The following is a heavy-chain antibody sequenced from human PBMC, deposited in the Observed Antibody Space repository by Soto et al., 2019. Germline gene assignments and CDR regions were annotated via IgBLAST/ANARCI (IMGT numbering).Heavy chain of an antibody. Sequence: PGGSLRLSCAASVFTFISYAMHWVRQAPGKGLEWVAVISYDGSNKYYADSVKGRFTISRDNSKNTLYLQMNSLRAEDTAVYYCARGAPLEYSSSSADFDYWGQGTLVTVSS. CDR2: ISYDGSNK. V-gene: IGHV3-30-3*01. CDR1: VFTFISYA. J-gene: IGHJ4*02. D-gene: IGHD6-6*01. CDR3: ARGAPLEYSSSSADFDY.